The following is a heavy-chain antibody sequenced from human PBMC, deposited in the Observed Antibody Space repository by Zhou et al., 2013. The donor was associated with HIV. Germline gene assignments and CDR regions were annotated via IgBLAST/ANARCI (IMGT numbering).Heavy chain of an antibody. V-gene: IGHV1-8*02. Sequence: QVQLVQSGAEVKKPGASVKVSCKASGYTFTGYYMHWVRQAPGQGLEWMGWMAPNSGKGYYAQRFQGRVTMSRNISTTTAHMELSSLTSEDTAVYYCGRRGSWGDRTTIIRGGVDVWGQGTTVSVSS. D-gene: IGHD3-10*01. CDR3: GRRGSWGDRTTIIRGGVDV. J-gene: IGHJ6*02. CDR1: GYTFTGYY. CDR2: MAPNSGKG.